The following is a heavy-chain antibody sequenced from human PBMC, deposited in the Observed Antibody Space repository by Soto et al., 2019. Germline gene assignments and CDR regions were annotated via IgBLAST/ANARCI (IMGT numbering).Heavy chain of an antibody. CDR2: ISTSSSYI. D-gene: IGHD4-17*01. CDR3: ARGSTIYGDDGYDYYYYMDF. J-gene: IGHJ6*03. Sequence: EVQLVESGGGLVKPGGSLRLSCAASGFTFSSSSMNWVRQAPGKGLEWVSSISTSSSYIYYADSVKGRFTISRDNAKNSLYLQMNSLRAEDTAVYYCARGSTIYGDDGYDYYYYMDFWGKETPVTVSS. CDR1: GFTFSSSS. V-gene: IGHV3-21*01.